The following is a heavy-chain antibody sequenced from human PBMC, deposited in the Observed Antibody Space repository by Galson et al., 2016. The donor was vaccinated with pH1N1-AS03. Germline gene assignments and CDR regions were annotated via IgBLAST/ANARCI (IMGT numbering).Heavy chain of an antibody. CDR2: IDWDDDK. V-gene: IGHV2-70*11. Sequence: PALVKPTQTLTVTCTFSGFSLTTSGMCVSWIRQPPGKALEWLARIDWDDDKYYTTSLKTRLTISQDTSKNQVVLTMTDMDPVDTATCYCARGYSGSYFHWFDPWGQGTLVTVSS. D-gene: IGHD1-26*01. CDR3: ARGYSGSYFHWFDP. CDR1: GFSLTTSGMC. J-gene: IGHJ5*02.